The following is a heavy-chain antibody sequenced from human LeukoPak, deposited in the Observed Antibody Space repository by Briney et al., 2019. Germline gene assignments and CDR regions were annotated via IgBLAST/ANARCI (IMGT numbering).Heavy chain of an antibody. V-gene: IGHV3-48*04. Sequence: GGSLRLSCAASGFTFSNYTMNWVRQAPGKGLEWVSYISSSGSTIYYADSVKGRFTISRDNAKNSLYLQMNSLRAGDTAVYYCARAIVGATSDYWGQGTLVTVSS. CDR2: ISSSGSTI. D-gene: IGHD1-26*01. CDR3: ARAIVGATSDY. J-gene: IGHJ4*02. CDR1: GFTFSNYT.